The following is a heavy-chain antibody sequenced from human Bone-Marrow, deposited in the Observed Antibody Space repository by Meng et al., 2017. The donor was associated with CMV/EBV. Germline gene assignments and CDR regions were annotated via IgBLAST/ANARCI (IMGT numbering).Heavy chain of an antibody. V-gene: IGHV4-34*01. CDR3: ARGGQDGYNFDY. D-gene: IGHD5-24*01. CDR2: INHNGST. Sequence: GGSFSGYYRDWIRQPPGKGLEWIGEINHNGSTKYNPSLKSRVNISVDTSKDQFSLKLSSVTAAETAVYYCARGGQDGYNFDYWGQGTLVTVSS. J-gene: IGHJ4*02. CDR1: GGSFSGYY.